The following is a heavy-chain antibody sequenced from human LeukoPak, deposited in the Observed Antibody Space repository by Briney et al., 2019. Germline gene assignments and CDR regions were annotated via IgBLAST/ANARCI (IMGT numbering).Heavy chain of an antibody. J-gene: IGHJ4*02. D-gene: IGHD2-2*01. CDR2: MNPNSGNT. Sequence: ASVKVSCKASGYTFTIYDINWVRQATGQGLEWMGWMNPNSGNTGYAQKFQGRVTITRNTSISTAYMELSSLRSEDTAVYYCARGYCISTSCHFDYWGQGTLVTVSS. CDR3: ARGYCISTSCHFDY. CDR1: GYTFTIYD. V-gene: IGHV1-8*03.